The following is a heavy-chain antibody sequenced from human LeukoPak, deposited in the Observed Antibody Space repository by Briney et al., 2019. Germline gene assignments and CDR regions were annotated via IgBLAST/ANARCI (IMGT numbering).Heavy chain of an antibody. CDR3: TKVVRGVNYYIGG. D-gene: IGHD3-10*01. Sequence: PGGSLRLSCAASGFTFSSYSMNWVRQAPGKGLEWVSAISGSGGSTYYADSVKRRFTISRDNSKNTLYLQMNSLRAEDTALYYCTKVVRGVNYYIGGWGKGTTVSVSS. J-gene: IGHJ6*03. V-gene: IGHV3-23*01. CDR2: ISGSGGST. CDR1: GFTFSSYS.